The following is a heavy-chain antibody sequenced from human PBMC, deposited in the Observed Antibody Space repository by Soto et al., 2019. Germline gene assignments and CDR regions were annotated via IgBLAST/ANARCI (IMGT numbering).Heavy chain of an antibody. V-gene: IGHV4-31*03. D-gene: IGHD3-10*01. J-gene: IGHJ4*02. CDR1: GGSISSGGYY. CDR2: IYYSGST. CDR3: ARVEADLYGSGRYFDY. Sequence: SETLSLTCTVSGGSISSGGYYWSWIRQHPGKGLEWIGYIYYSGSTYYNPSLKSRVTISVDTSKNQFSLKLSSVTAADTAVYYCARVEADLYGSGRYFDYWGQGTLVTVSS.